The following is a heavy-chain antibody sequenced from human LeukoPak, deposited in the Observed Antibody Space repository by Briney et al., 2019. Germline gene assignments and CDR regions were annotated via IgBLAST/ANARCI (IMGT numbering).Heavy chain of an antibody. Sequence: GSLRLSCAASGFTFSSYGMHWVRQAPGKGLEWVAVISYDGSNKYYADSVKGRFTISRDNSKNTLYLQMNSLRAEDTAVYYCAKVLAAAAGDDDYWGQGTLVTVSS. J-gene: IGHJ4*02. V-gene: IGHV3-30*18. CDR1: GFTFSSYG. D-gene: IGHD6-13*01. CDR2: ISYDGSNK. CDR3: AKVLAAAAGDDDY.